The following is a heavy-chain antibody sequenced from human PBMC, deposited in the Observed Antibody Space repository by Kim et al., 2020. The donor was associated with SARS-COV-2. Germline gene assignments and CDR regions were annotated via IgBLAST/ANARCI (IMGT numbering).Heavy chain of an antibody. J-gene: IGHJ4*02. CDR3: ARDRDSDILTGYYMGA. Sequence: GGSLRLSCAASGFTFSTYTMHWVRRAPGKGLEWVAVISYDGSKKYYADSVKGAFTISRDNSKNTLYLQMNSLRAEDTAVYYCARDRDSDILTGYYMGAWGQETRVSVSS. D-gene: IGHD3-9*01. CDR1: GFTFSTYT. CDR2: ISYDGSKK. V-gene: IGHV3-30-3*01.